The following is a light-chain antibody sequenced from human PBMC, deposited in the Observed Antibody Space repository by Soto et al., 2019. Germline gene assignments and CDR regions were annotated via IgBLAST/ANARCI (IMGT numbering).Light chain of an antibody. CDR1: QSVSSSY. Sequence: EIVLTQSPGTLSLSPGERATLSCRASQSVSSSYLAWYQQKPGQAPRLLIYGASSRATGIPDRFSDSGSGTDFTLTISRLEPEDFAVYYCKKYGSSPSCTCGQRTKVDSK. V-gene: IGKV3-20*01. CDR2: GAS. CDR3: KKYGSSPSCT. J-gene: IGKJ1*01.